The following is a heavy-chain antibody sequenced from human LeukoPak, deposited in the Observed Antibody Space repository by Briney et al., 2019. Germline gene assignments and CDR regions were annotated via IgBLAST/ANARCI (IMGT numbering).Heavy chain of an antibody. J-gene: IGHJ4*02. D-gene: IGHD3-10*01. V-gene: IGHV3-7*03. Sequence: GGSLTLACAASGFTFSSYWMTWVRQAPGKGLEWVANIKQDASEKYYVDSVKGRFTISRDNAKNLLYLQMNSLRVQDTALYYCARRGNYGSGTHEYWGQGTLVTVSS. CDR2: IKQDASEK. CDR3: ARRGNYGSGTHEY. CDR1: GFTFSSYW.